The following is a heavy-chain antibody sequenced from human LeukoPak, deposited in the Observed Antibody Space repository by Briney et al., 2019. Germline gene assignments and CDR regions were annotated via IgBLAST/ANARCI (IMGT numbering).Heavy chain of an antibody. J-gene: IGHJ4*02. D-gene: IGHD4-17*01. CDR1: GFTFSGYA. CDR2: ISGSGGST. V-gene: IGHV3-23*01. Sequence: SCKASGFTFSGYAMSWVRQAPGKGLEWVSAISGSGGSTYYADSVKGRFTISRDNSKNTLYLQMNSLRAEDTAVYYCAKTRPLHDYGEAPSFDYWGQGTLVTVSS. CDR3: AKTRPLHDYGEAPSFDY.